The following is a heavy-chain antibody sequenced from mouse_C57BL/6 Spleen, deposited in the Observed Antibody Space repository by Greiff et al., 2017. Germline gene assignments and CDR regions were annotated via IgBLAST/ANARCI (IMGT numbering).Heavy chain of an antibody. CDR2: ISYDGSN. CDR3: ARDRNSGYYFDY. V-gene: IGHV3-6*01. CDR1: GYSITSGYY. Sequence: EVQLQESGPGLVKPSQSLSLTCSVTGYSITSGYYWNWIRQFPGNKLEWMGYISYDGSNNYNPSLKNRISITRDTSKNQFFLKLNSVTTEDTATYYCARDRNSGYYFDYWGQGTTLTVSS. D-gene: IGHD3-2*02. J-gene: IGHJ2*01.